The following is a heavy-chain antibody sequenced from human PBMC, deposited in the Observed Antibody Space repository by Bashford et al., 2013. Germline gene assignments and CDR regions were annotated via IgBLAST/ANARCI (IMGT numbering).Heavy chain of an antibody. CDR3: ARLGSTFGVWLQVEATWFDP. CDR1: GYTFTDYG. CDR2: ISPDNGYT. V-gene: IGHV1-18*01. J-gene: IGHJ5*02. D-gene: IGHD3-16*01. Sequence: ASVKVSCKASGYTFTDYGISWVRQAPGQGLEWMGWISPDNGYTNYAQQLRGRVTMTTDTSTSTAYMELRSLRSDDTAVYYCARLGSTFGVWLQVEATWFDPWGQGTLVTVSS.